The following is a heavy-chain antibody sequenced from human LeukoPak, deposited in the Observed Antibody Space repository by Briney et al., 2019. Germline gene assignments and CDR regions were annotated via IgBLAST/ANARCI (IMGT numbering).Heavy chain of an antibody. V-gene: IGHV4-61*02. J-gene: IGHJ6*03. CDR2: MYTSGST. D-gene: IGHD3-22*01. CDR3: ARDMPHYYDSSEDYFYYYYMDV. Sequence: PSETLSLTCTVSGGSISSGRYWWSWIRQPAGKGLEWIGRMYTSGSTNYNASLKSRVTISVDTSKNQFSLKLSSVTAADTAVYYCARDMPHYYDSSEDYFYYYYMDVWGKGTTVTVSS. CDR1: GGSISSGRYW.